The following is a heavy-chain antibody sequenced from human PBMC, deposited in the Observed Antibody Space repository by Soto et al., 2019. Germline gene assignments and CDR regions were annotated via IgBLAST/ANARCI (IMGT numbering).Heavy chain of an antibody. CDR3: ARGGFVVVPAATKHYYYGMDV. V-gene: IGHV1-2*02. D-gene: IGHD2-2*01. J-gene: IGHJ6*02. Sequence: ASVKVSCKASGYTFTGYYMHWVRQAPGQGLEWMGWINPNSGGTNYAQKFQGRVTMTRDTSISTAYMELSRLRSDDTAVYYCARGGFVVVPAATKHYYYGMDVWGQGTTVTVSS. CDR2: INPNSGGT. CDR1: GYTFTGYY.